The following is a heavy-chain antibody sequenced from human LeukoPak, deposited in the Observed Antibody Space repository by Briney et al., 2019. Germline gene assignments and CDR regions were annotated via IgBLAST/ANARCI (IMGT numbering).Heavy chain of an antibody. Sequence: GGSLRLSCTASGFTFGDYGVNRVRQAPRKGLEWVGFIRRKAHDDTPQYAASVQGRFTISRDDSKSAAYLQMNSLKTEDTGVYYCVRAGGYDNWFDSWGQGTLVTVSS. CDR3: VRAGGYDNWFDS. CDR2: IRRKAHDDTP. D-gene: IGHD5-12*01. J-gene: IGHJ5*01. V-gene: IGHV3-49*04. CDR1: GFTFGDYG.